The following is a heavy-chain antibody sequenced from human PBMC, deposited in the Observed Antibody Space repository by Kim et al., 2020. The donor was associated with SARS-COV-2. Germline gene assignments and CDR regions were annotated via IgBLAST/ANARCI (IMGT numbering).Heavy chain of an antibody. CDR3: ARGHCSSTSCPTYYYYYYGMDV. J-gene: IGHJ6*02. D-gene: IGHD2-2*01. Sequence: SVKVSCKASGGTFSSYTISWVRQAPGQGLEWMGRIIPILGIANYAQKFQGRVTITADKSTSTAYMELSSLRSEDTAVYYCARGHCSSTSCPTYYYYYYGMDVWGQGTTVTVSS. CDR1: GGTFSSYT. CDR2: IIPILGIA. V-gene: IGHV1-69*02.